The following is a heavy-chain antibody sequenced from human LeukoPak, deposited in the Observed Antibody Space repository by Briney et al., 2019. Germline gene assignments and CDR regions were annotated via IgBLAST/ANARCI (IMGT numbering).Heavy chain of an antibody. V-gene: IGHV4-39*07. CDR2: ISDSGST. CDR3: ARVSGGGNFLDY. D-gene: IGHD2-15*01. Sequence: SETLSLTCTVSGGSISSRSYYWGWIRQPPGKGLEWIGKISDSGSTYYSPSLRSRVTISIDMSKNQFSLKLSSVTAADTAVYYCARVSGGGNFLDYWGQGTLVTVSS. CDR1: GGSISSRSYY. J-gene: IGHJ4*02.